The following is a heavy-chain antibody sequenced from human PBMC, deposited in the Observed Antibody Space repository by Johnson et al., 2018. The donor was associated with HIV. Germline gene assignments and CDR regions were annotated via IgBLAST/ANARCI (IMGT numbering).Heavy chain of an antibody. V-gene: IGHV3-15*01. J-gene: IGHJ3*01. CDR2: IKSNTDGATT. Sequence: VQLVESGGGLVKPGGSLRLSCAASGFTFSNAWMSWVRQAPGKGLEWVGRIKSNTDGATTGYAAPVRGRFTIPRDDSKNMLFLEMKNLKNDDTALYFCTLGQVNTIIVLLTFQGPAIYFGGQGTLVTV. CDR3: TLGQVNTIIVLLTFQGPAIYF. D-gene: IGHD2/OR15-2a*01. CDR1: GFTFSNAW.